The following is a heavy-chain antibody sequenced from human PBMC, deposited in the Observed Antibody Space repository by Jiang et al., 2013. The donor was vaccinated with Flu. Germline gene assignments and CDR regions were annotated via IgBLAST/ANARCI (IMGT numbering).Heavy chain of an antibody. CDR2: GDSDT. CDR3: ARDGYCSSTSCEGGADY. Sequence: GDSDTRYSPSFPRPRVTXSADKSISTAYLQWSSLKASDTAMYYCARDGYCSSTSCEGGADYWGQGTLVTVSS. D-gene: IGHD2-2*03. V-gene: IGHV5-51*01. J-gene: IGHJ4*02.